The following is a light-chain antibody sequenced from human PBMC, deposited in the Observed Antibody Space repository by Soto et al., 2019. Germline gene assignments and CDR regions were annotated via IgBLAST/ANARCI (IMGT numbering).Light chain of an antibody. CDR2: DVT. Sequence: QSALTQPRSVPGSPGQSVTISCTGTTSDVGGYNYVSWYQQHPGKAPKPMIYDVTKRPSGVPDRFSGSKSGNTASLTISGLQAEDEADYYCCSYAHRSPPLYVFGTGTKLTVL. V-gene: IGLV2-11*01. J-gene: IGLJ1*01. CDR1: TSDVGGYNY. CDR3: CSYAHRSPPLYV.